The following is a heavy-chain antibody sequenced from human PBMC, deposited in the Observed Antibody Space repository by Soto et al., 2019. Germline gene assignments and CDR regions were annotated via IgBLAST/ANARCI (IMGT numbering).Heavy chain of an antibody. CDR1: GFTFRTYT. CDR3: ARFHSSGGDYYYYGMDV. V-gene: IGHV3-21*01. Sequence: SVGSLRLSCISSGFTFRTYTMNWVRQAPGKGLEWVSGIRGFSPYTFYAESVKGRFTISRDNAKNSLYLQMNSLRAEDTAVYYCARFHSSGGDYYYYGMDVWGQGTTVTVS. J-gene: IGHJ6*02. D-gene: IGHD6-25*01. CDR2: IRGFSPYT.